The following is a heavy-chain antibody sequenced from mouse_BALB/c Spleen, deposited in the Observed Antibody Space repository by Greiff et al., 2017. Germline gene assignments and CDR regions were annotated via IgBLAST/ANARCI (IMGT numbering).Heavy chain of an antibody. CDR2: ISYSGST. CDR1: GYSITSDYA. Sequence: EVQRVESGPGLVKPSQSLSLTCTVTGYSITSDYAWNWIRQFPGNKLEWMGYISYSGSTSYNPSLKSRISITRDTSKNQFFLQLNSVTTEDTATYYCARGHYYGSSYKGYYWGQGTTLTVSS. D-gene: IGHD1-1*01. CDR3: ARGHYYGSSYKGYY. V-gene: IGHV3-2*02. J-gene: IGHJ2*01.